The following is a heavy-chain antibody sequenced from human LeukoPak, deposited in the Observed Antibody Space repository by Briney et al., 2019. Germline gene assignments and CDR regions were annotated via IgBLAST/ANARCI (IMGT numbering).Heavy chain of an antibody. J-gene: IGHJ4*02. D-gene: IGHD6-13*01. V-gene: IGHV4-59*01. CDR1: GGSISNYY. CDR2: IYYSGST. CDR3: ARGSWYLDY. Sequence: SETLSLTCTVSGGSISNYYWSWIRQPPGKGLEWIGYIYYSGSTNYNPSLKSRVTISVDTSKNQFSLKVSSVTAADTAVYYCARGSWYLDYWGQGTLVTVSS.